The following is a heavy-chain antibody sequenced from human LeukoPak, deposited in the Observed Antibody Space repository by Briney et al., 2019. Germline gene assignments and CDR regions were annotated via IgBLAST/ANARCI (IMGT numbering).Heavy chain of an antibody. Sequence: GASVKVSCKASGGTFSSYDINWVRQATGQGLEWMGWMNPNSGNIGYAQKFQGRATITRNTSISTAYMELSSLRSEDTAVYYCARGPTYYDFWSGYYPRTLDDAFDIWGQGTMVTVSS. CDR1: GGTFSSYD. D-gene: IGHD3-3*01. V-gene: IGHV1-8*03. J-gene: IGHJ3*02. CDR2: MNPNSGNI. CDR3: ARGPTYYDFWSGYYPRTLDDAFDI.